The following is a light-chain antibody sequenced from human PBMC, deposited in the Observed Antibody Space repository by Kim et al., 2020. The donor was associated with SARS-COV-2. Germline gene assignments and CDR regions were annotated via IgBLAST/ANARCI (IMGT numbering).Light chain of an antibody. CDR1: KLGNKY. V-gene: IGLV3-1*01. Sequence: VAPGQTASITCSGEKLGNKYACWYQQKPGQSPVVVIYQDTKRPSGIPERFSGSNSGNTATLTISGTQAMDEADYYCQAWDSSTGVFGGGTQLTVL. J-gene: IGLJ3*02. CDR3: QAWDSSTGV. CDR2: QDT.